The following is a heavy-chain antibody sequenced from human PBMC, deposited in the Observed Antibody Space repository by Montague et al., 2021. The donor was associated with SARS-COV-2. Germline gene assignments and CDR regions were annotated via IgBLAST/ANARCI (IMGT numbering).Heavy chain of an antibody. Sequence: CAISGDSVSSNSATWNWVRQSPSRGLEWLGRTYYRPKWYNDYAVSVRGRVTINPDTSKNQFSLQLNSVTPEDTAIHYCTSGREGNYNVMDVRGQGTTVTVSS. CDR1: GDSVSSNSAT. J-gene: IGHJ6*02. D-gene: IGHD1-1*01. CDR2: TYYRPKWYN. V-gene: IGHV6-1*01. CDR3: TSGREGNYNVMDV.